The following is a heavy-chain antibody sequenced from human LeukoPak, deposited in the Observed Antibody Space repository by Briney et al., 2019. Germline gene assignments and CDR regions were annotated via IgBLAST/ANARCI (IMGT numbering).Heavy chain of an antibody. D-gene: IGHD3-10*01. CDR1: GYTFTGYY. CDR2: INPDSGDT. V-gene: IGHV1-2*02. CDR3: ARDGSLDY. Sequence: ASVKVSCKASGYTFTGYYMHWLRQAPGQGLEWMGWINPDSGDTNSAQKFQGRVTMTRDTSISTAYMELSRLRPDDTAVYYCARDGSLDYWDQGTLVTVSS. J-gene: IGHJ4*02.